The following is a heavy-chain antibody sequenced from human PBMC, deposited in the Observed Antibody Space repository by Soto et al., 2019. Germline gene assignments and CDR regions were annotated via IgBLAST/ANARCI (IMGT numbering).Heavy chain of an antibody. CDR2: ISYDGSNK. Sequence: GGSLRLSCAASGFTFSSYAMHWVRQAPGKGLEWVAVISYDGSNKYYADSVKGRFTISRDNSKNTLYLQMNSLRAEDTAVYYCARDYCSGGSCYSESGGMDVWGQGTTVTVSS. V-gene: IGHV3-30-3*01. J-gene: IGHJ6*02. CDR1: GFTFSSYA. CDR3: ARDYCSGGSCYSESGGMDV. D-gene: IGHD2-15*01.